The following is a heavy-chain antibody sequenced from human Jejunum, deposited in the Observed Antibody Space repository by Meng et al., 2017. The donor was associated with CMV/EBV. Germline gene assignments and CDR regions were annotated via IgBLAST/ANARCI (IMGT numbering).Heavy chain of an antibody. Sequence: VPRLQCGAAVKKPGASVKVSCEASGFIFTSYAISWVRQAPGQGLQYMGWISAYNGNTNYAQELQGRVTMTTDTSTSTAYMELRSLRFDDTAVYYCARFYCSSTSCPHVLFDYWGQGTLVTVSS. CDR2: ISAYNGNT. CDR3: ARFYCSSTSCPHVLFDY. CDR1: GFIFTSYA. J-gene: IGHJ4*02. V-gene: IGHV1-18*01. D-gene: IGHD2-2*01.